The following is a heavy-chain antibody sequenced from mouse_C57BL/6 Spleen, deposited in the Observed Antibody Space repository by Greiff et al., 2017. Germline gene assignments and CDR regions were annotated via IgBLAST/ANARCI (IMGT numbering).Heavy chain of an antibody. J-gene: IGHJ3*01. CDR1: GYAFTNYL. Sequence: VQLQQSGAELVRPGTSVKVSCKASGYAFTNYLIEGVKQRPGQGLEWIGVINPGSGGTNYNEKFTGKETLTAAKYSSTAYMQLISLTSEFSAVYFWAIGGRCSTGGFAYWGQGTLVTVSA. CDR2: INPGSGGT. CDR3: AIGGRCSTGGFAY. V-gene: IGHV1-54*01.